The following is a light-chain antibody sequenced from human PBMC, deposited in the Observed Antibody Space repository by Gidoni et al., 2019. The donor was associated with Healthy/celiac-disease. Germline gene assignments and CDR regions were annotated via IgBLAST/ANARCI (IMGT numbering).Light chain of an antibody. Sequence: QSVLTQPPSASGTPGQRVTISCSGSSSNIGSNYVYWYQQLPGTAPKLPIYRNNQRPSGVPDRFSGSKSGTSASLAIGGLRSEDEADYYCAAWDDSLSVFGGGTKLTVL. V-gene: IGLV1-47*01. CDR2: RNN. CDR1: SSNIGSNY. CDR3: AAWDDSLSV. J-gene: IGLJ3*02.